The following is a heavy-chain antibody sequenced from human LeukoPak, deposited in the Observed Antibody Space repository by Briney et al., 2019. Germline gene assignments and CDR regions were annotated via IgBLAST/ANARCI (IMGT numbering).Heavy chain of an antibody. J-gene: IGHJ4*02. Sequence: GGSLRLSCAASGVTVCSNYMSWVRQAPGKGLEWVSEIYSDGSTYYEASVKGRFSISRANSKNTVYLQMNGLRPEDTAVYFCAKDWGNKFASGSSYLDSWGQGTLVTVSS. CDR1: GVTVCSNY. CDR3: AKDWGNKFASGSSYLDS. D-gene: IGHD3-10*01. V-gene: IGHV3-53*05. CDR2: IYSDGST.